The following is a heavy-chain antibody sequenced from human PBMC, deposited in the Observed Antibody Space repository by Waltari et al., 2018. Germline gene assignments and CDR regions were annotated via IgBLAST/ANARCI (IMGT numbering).Heavy chain of an antibody. V-gene: IGHV3-64*01. D-gene: IGHD1-1*01. J-gene: IGHJ5*02. CDR2: SSSNGGST. CDR3: ARLQGETTGWFDP. CDR1: GFTFRNHA. Sequence: EMQLVESGGGLVQPGGSLRLSCAASGFTFRNHAMFWVRQAPGKGLEYVSGSSSNGGSTYYGNSVKGRFTISRDNSKNTVYLQRGSLRADDMAVYYCARLQGETTGWFDPWGQGTLVTVSS.